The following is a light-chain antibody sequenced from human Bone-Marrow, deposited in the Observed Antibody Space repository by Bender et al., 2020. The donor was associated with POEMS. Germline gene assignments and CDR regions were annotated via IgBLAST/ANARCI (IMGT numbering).Light chain of an antibody. Sequence: QSALTQPASVSGSPGQSITISCTGTSSDVGSYNLVSWYQHHPGKVPKLLIYEGSKRPSGISNRFSGSKSGNTASLAITGLQAEDEGDYYCQSYDNSLGGWVFGGGTKLTVL. V-gene: IGLV2-14*02. CDR3: QSYDNSLGGWV. J-gene: IGLJ3*02. CDR2: EGS. CDR1: SSDVGSYNL.